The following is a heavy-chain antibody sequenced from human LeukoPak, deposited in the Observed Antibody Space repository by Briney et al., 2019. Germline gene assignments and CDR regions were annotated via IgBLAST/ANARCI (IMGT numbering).Heavy chain of an antibody. CDR1: GFTFGSYA. Sequence: GGSLRLSCAASGFTFGSYAMSWVRQAPGKGLERVSAISGSGGSTYYADSVKGRFTISRDNSKNTLYLQMNSLRAEDTAVYYCAKGNTDGMVATIQYFDYWGQGTLVTVSS. D-gene: IGHD5-12*01. J-gene: IGHJ4*02. V-gene: IGHV3-23*01. CDR3: AKGNTDGMVATIQYFDY. CDR2: ISGSGGST.